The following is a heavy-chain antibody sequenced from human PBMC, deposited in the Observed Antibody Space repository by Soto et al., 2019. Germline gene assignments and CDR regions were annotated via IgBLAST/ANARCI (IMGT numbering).Heavy chain of an antibody. V-gene: IGHV1-18*01. CDR2: ISAYNGNT. J-gene: IGHJ4*02. Sequence: GASVKVSCKASGYTFTSYGISWVRQAPGQGLEWMGWISAYNGNTNYAQKLQGRVTMTTDTSTSTAYMELRSLRSDDTAVYYCARLPHTYYYDSSGYRALSYFDYWGQGTLVTVSS. CDR3: ARLPHTYYYDSSGYRALSYFDY. CDR1: GYTFTSYG. D-gene: IGHD3-22*01.